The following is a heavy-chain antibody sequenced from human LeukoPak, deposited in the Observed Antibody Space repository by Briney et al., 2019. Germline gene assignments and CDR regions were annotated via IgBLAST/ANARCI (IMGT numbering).Heavy chain of an antibody. Sequence: SETLSLTCTVSGDSISSYYWSWIRQPPGKGLEWIGYISYSGSTNYNPSLRSRVTISVDTSKNQFSLKLSSVTAADTAIYYCARHRVGATRDFDYWGQGTLVTVSS. CDR1: GDSISSYY. D-gene: IGHD1-26*01. J-gene: IGHJ4*02. V-gene: IGHV4-59*08. CDR3: ARHRVGATRDFDY. CDR2: ISYSGST.